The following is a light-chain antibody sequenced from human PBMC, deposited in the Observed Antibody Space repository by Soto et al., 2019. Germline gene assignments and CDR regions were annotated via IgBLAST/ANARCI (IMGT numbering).Light chain of an antibody. V-gene: IGLV4-69*01. Sequence: QSVLTQSPSASASLGASVKLTCNLSSGHSSYAIAWHQQQPEKGPRYLMKLNSDGSHSKGDGIPGRFSGSSSGAERYLTISSLQSEDEADYYCQTWGTGIRVFGGGTKLTVL. CDR1: SGHSSYA. J-gene: IGLJ3*02. CDR2: LNSDGSH. CDR3: QTWGTGIRV.